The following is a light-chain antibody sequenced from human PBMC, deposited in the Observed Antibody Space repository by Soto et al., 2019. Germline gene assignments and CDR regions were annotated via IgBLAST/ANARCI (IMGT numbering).Light chain of an antibody. J-gene: IGKJ1*01. V-gene: IGKV1-39*01. Sequence: DRVTITCRASQSISRWLAWYQQKPGKAPKLMIFAASSLQSGVPSRFSGRGSGTDFTLTVDSLQPEDFATYYCQQGYSNPWTFGQGTKVDI. CDR3: QQGYSNPWT. CDR1: QSISRW. CDR2: AAS.